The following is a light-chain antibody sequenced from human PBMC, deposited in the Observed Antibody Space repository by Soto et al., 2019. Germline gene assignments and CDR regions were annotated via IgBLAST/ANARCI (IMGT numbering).Light chain of an antibody. CDR1: QSVLYSSDNQNY. CDR2: GAS. V-gene: IGKV4-1*01. J-gene: IGKJ1*01. Sequence: DIVMTQSPDSLAVSLGERAAINCKSSQSVLYSSDNQNYLAWYQVKPGQPPNLLIYGASTRKSGVPDRFRGSGSGTNFTLTISSLQAEDVAVYYCQQYSATPRTFGQGTKVEIK. CDR3: QQYSATPRT.